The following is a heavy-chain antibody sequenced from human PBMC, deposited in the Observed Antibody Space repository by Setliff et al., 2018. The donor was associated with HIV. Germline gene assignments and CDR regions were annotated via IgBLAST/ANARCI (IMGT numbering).Heavy chain of an antibody. Sequence: SETLSLTCALSGGSMRSSGYSWTWIRQAPGKGLEWVGYIYYNGNAYYNPSLKSRVTISVDRSKNQFSLKLSSVTAADTAVYYCARRGDFFYYAMDVWGQGTTVTVS. CDR1: GGSMRSSGYS. CDR3: ARRGDFFYYAMDV. J-gene: IGHJ6*02. V-gene: IGHV4-30-2*01. CDR2: IYYNGNA.